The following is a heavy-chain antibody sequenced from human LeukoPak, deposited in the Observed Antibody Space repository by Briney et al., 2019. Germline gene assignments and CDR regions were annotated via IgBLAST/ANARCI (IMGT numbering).Heavy chain of an antibody. V-gene: IGHV6-1*01. CDR3: ASQGALGHIDS. CDR2: TYYRSKWYN. Sequence: SQTLSLTCAISGDSVSSDSAAWHWIRQSPSRGLEWVGRTYYRSKWYNEYAVSVKSRITINPDTSKNQFSLQLNSMIPEDTAVYYCASQGALGHIDSWGQGTLVTVSS. CDR1: GDSVSSDSAA. J-gene: IGHJ4*02.